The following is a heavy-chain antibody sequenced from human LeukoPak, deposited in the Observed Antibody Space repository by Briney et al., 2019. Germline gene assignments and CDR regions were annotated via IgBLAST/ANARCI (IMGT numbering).Heavy chain of an antibody. J-gene: IGHJ4*02. V-gene: IGHV4-4*09. CDR1: DGSISNYY. Sequence: SETLSLTCTVSDGSISNYYWSWIRQPPEKGLEWIGYIYTSGSTNYNPSLKSRVTISVDTSKNQFPLKLSSVTAADTAVYYCARHLTGSSVCIEYWGQGTLVTVSS. D-gene: IGHD2-8*02. CDR2: IYTSGST. CDR3: ARHLTGSSVCIEY.